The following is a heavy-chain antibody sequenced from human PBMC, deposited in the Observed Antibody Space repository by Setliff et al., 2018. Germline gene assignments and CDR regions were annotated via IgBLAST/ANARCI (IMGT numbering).Heavy chain of an antibody. V-gene: IGHV4-61*09. D-gene: IGHD2-8*02. J-gene: IGHJ3*02. CDR2: IYTSGST. Sequence: SETLSLTCTVSGGSISSGSYYWSWIRQPAGKGLEWIGHIYTSGSTNYNPSLKSRVTISVDTSKNQFSLKLSSVTAADTAVYYCARAPTGVTNAFDIWGQGTMVTVSS. CDR1: GGSISSGSYY. CDR3: ARAPTGVTNAFDI.